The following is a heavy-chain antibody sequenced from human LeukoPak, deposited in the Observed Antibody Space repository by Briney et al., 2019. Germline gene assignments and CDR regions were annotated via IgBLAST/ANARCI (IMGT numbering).Heavy chain of an antibody. J-gene: IGHJ6*03. V-gene: IGHV4-39*07. Sequence: PSETLSLTCTVSGGSISSSSYYWGWIRQPPGKGLEYIGSVYYSGSTYYNPSLKSRVTISVDTSKNQFSLRLSSVTAADTAVYYCARGLRGVGHYYVDVWGKGTTVTVSS. CDR1: GGSISSSSYY. CDR2: VYYSGST. D-gene: IGHD3-10*01. CDR3: ARGLRGVGHYYVDV.